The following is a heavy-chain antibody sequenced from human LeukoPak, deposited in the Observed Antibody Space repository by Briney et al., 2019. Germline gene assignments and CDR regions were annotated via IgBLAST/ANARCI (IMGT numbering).Heavy chain of an antibody. CDR1: GFTFSSYG. Sequence: GGSLRLSCAASGFTFSSYGMHWVRQAPGKGLEWVAVISYDGSNKYYADSVKGRFTISRDNSKNTLYLQMNSLRAEDTAVYYCAKVTQNLHYDILTGYFGYWGQGTLVTVSS. D-gene: IGHD3-9*01. CDR3: AKVTQNLHYDILTGYFGY. J-gene: IGHJ4*02. CDR2: ISYDGSNK. V-gene: IGHV3-30*18.